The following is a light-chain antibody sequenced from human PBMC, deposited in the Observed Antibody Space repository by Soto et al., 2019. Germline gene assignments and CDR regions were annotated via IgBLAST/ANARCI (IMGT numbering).Light chain of an antibody. V-gene: IGLV4-69*01. J-gene: IGLJ3*02. CDR1: TGHNSNA. CDR3: QTWGTGLWV. CDR2: VNSDGSY. Sequence: QSVLTQSPSASASLGASVKLTCTLSTGHNSNAIAWHQQQPEKGPRFLMKVNSDGSYSKGDGIPDRFSGSTSGSERYLTISGLQSEDEADYYCQTWGTGLWVFGGGTQLTVL.